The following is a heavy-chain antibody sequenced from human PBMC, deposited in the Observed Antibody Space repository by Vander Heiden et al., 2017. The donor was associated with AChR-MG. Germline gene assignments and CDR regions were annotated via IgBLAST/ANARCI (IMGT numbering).Heavy chain of an antibody. D-gene: IGHD3-3*01. CDR2: ISSSSSTI. CDR1: GFTFSSYS. J-gene: IGHJ6*02. Sequence: EVQLVESGGGLVQPGGSLRLSCAASGFTFSSYSMNWVRQAPGKGLEWVSYISSSSSTIYYADSVKGRFTISRDNAKNSLYLQMNSLRDEDTAVYYCARDIDFGGVIGRYGMDVWGQGTTVTVSS. CDR3: ARDIDFGGVIGRYGMDV. V-gene: IGHV3-48*02.